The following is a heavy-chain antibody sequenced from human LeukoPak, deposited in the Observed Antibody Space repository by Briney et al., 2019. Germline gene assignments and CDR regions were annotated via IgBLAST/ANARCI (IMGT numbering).Heavy chain of an antibody. D-gene: IGHD4-23*01. J-gene: IGHJ4*02. CDR2: INNSGST. Sequence: SETLSLTCAVSGGSFIGYHWNWIRQPPGKGLEWIGEINNSGSTDYNPSLKSRVTISVDTSKKQFSLTLRSLTAADTAVYYCARDPTTVITLPYYFDDWGQGILVTVSS. CDR1: GGSFIGYH. V-gene: IGHV4-34*01. CDR3: ARDPTTVITLPYYFDD.